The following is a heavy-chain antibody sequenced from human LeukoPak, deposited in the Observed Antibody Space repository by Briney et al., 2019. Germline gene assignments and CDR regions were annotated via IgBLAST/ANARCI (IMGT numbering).Heavy chain of an antibody. J-gene: IGHJ4*02. CDR2: ISGSGGST. V-gene: IGHV3-23*01. D-gene: IGHD3-22*01. CDR1: GFSFSKYA. Sequence: QPGGSLRLSCAASGFSFSKYAMSWVRQAPGKGLEWVSAISGSGGSTYYADPVKGRFTISRDNSKNTLYLQMNSLRAEDTAVYYCAKELDSSGYFDYWGQGTLVTVSS. CDR3: AKELDSSGYFDY.